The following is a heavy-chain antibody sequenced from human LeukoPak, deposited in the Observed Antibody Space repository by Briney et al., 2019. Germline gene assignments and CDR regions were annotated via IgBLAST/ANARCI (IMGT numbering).Heavy chain of an antibody. CDR3: ARDWGVATTDYYYGMDV. Sequence: GGSLRLSCAASGFTFSSYAMHWVRQAPGKGLEWGAVISYDGSNKYYADSVKGRFTISRDNAKNSLYLQMNSLRAEDTAVYYCARDWGVATTDYYYGMDVWGQGTTVTVSS. CDR2: ISYDGSNK. CDR1: GFTFSSYA. D-gene: IGHD1-26*01. V-gene: IGHV3-30-3*01. J-gene: IGHJ6*02.